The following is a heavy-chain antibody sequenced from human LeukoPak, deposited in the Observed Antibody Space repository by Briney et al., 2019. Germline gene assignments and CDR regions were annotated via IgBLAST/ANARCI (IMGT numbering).Heavy chain of an antibody. CDR2: IKQDGSEK. D-gene: IGHD6-13*01. CDR1: GFTFSSYW. Sequence: GGSLRLSCAASGFTFSSYWMSWVRQAPGKGLERVANIKQDGSEKYYEDSVKGRFTISRDNAKNSLYLQMNSLRAEDTAVYYCAREVTSSWPPHSYGMDVWGQGTTVTVSS. V-gene: IGHV3-7*01. CDR3: AREVTSSWPPHSYGMDV. J-gene: IGHJ6*02.